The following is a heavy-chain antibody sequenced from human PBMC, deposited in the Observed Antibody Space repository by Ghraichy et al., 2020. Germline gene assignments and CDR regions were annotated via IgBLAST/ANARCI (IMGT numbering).Heavy chain of an antibody. V-gene: IGHV4-39*07. J-gene: IGHJ4*02. CDR2: IYYSGST. Sequence: SETLSLTCTVSGGSISSSSYYWGWIRQPPGKGLEWIGSIYYSGSTYYNPSLKSRVTISVDTSKNQFSLKLSSVTAADTAVYYCARQHRPKIPRIAARPLPADYWGQGTLVTVSS. CDR3: ARQHRPKIPRIAARPLPADY. CDR1: GGSISSSSYY. D-gene: IGHD6-6*01.